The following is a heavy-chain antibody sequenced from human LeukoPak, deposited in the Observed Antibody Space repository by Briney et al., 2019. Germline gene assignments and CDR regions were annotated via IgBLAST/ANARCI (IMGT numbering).Heavy chain of an antibody. V-gene: IGHV3-48*03. J-gene: IGHJ4*02. CDR2: ISSSSSTI. CDR3: ARVMGRYCSSNSCYVDY. CDR1: GFTFRSYE. Sequence: PGGSLRLSCAASGFTFRSYEMNWVRQAPGKGLEWVSYISSSSSTIYYSDSLKGRFTISRDNAKNSLYLQMNSLRAEDTAVYYCARVMGRYCSSNSCYVDYWGQGTLVTVSS. D-gene: IGHD2-2*01.